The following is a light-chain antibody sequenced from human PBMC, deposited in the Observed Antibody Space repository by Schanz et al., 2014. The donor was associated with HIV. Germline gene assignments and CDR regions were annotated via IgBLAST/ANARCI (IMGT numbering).Light chain of an antibody. CDR2: DVT. CDR3: SSYAGSNNFV. CDR1: NSDIGGFNF. J-gene: IGLJ2*01. Sequence: QSALTQPAFVSGSPGQSITISCTGTNSDIGGFNFPPWYRQHPGKAPNLMIYDVTHRPSGISSRFSGSKSGNTASLTVSGLQAEDEADYYCSSYAGSNNFVFGGGTQLTVL. V-gene: IGLV2-14*01.